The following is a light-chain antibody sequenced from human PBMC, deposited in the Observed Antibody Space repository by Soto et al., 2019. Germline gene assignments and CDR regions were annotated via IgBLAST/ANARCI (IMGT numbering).Light chain of an antibody. J-gene: IGLJ1*01. Sequence: QSALTQPASVSGSPGQSISISCIGTSSDVGAFNYVSWYQHHPGKAPQLIIYDVTSRPSGLSNRFSASKSGNTASLTISGLQAEDEADYYCSSYTNGNTEVFGTGTKLTVL. V-gene: IGLV2-14*03. CDR3: SSYTNGNTEV. CDR2: DVT. CDR1: SSDVGAFNY.